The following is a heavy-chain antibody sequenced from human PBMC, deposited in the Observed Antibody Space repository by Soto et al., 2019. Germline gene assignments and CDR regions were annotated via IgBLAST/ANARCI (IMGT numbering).Heavy chain of an antibody. V-gene: IGHV1-2*06. Sequence: QVQLVQSGAEVTKPGASVKVSCKTSGYTFTDYDINWVRQAPGQGVEWMGRSNSHSGATTYAQKFQDRVTMTRDTAIRTANMVLSSLRADDTAVYYCVRAIAPAAPWGPWGQGNLVTVSS. CDR1: GYTFTDYD. CDR3: VRAIAPAAPWGP. J-gene: IGHJ5*02. CDR2: SNSHSGAT. D-gene: IGHD6-13*01.